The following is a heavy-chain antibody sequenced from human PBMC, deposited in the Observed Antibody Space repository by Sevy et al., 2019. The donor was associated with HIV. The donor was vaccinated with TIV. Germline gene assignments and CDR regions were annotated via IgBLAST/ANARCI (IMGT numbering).Heavy chain of an antibody. D-gene: IGHD6-13*01. J-gene: IGHJ1*01. CDR2: IYSGGST. CDR1: GFTVSSNY. CDR3: ARGIAAALFQH. V-gene: IGHV3-53*01. Sequence: GGSLRLSCAASGFTVSSNYMSWVRQAPGKGLEWVSVIYSGGSTYYADSVKGRFTISRDNSKNTLYLQMNSLRAEDTAVYYCARGIAAALFQHWGQGTLVTVPS.